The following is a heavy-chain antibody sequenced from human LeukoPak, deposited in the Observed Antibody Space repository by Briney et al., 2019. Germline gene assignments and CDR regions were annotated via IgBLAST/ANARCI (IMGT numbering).Heavy chain of an antibody. CDR3: ARDNNWGSTHY. J-gene: IGHJ4*02. V-gene: IGHV3-30-3*01. D-gene: IGHD7-27*01. CDR1: GFTFNTYA. Sequence: GGSLRLSCAASGFTFNTYAMHWVRQAPGKGLEWVAVIAYDGNKIYYAASVKGRFTVSRDNTKTTLLLQMNSLRAEDTAVYYCARDNNWGSTHYWGQGTLVTVSS. CDR2: IAYDGNKI.